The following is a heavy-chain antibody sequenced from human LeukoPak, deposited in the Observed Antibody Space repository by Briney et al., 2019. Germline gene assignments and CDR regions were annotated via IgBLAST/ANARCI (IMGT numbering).Heavy chain of an antibody. CDR3: ARGLSIVVVPAANKHWFDP. CDR1: GGSFSGYY. CDR2: INHSGST. Sequence: SETLSLTCAVYGGSFSGYYWSSIRQPPGKGLELIREINHSGSTNYNPSLKSRVTISVDTSKNQFSLKLSSVTAADTAVYYCARGLSIVVVPAANKHWFDPWGQGTLVTVSS. J-gene: IGHJ5*02. V-gene: IGHV4-34*01. D-gene: IGHD2-2*01.